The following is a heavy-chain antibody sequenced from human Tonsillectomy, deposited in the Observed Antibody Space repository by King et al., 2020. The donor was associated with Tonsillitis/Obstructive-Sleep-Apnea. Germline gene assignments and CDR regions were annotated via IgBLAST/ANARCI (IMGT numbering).Heavy chain of an antibody. CDR1: GYNFTNYW. CDR2: IYPGDSDT. J-gene: IGHJ3*02. Sequence: QLVQSGAEVKKPGESLKISCKGSGYNFTNYWIGWVRQMPGKGLEWMGIIYPGDSDTRYSPSFQGQVTVSADKSISTAYLQWSSLKASDTAMYYCASYYDSSGYYLYAFDIWGQGTMVTVSS. CDR3: ASYYDSSGYYLYAFDI. V-gene: IGHV5-51*03. D-gene: IGHD3-22*01.